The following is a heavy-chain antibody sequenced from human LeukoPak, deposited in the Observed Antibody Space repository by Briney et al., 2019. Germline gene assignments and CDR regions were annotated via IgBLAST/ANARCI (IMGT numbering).Heavy chain of an antibody. V-gene: IGHV4-39*07. CDR2: IYYSGST. Sequence: PSETLSLTCTVSGGSISSSSYYWGWIRQPPGKGLEWLGSIYYSGSTYYNPSLKSRVTISVDTSKNQFSLKLSFVTAADAAVYYCARSYSSSWYRGSNWFDPWGQGTLVTVSS. D-gene: IGHD6-13*01. CDR3: ARSYSSSWYRGSNWFDP. CDR1: GGSISSSSYY. J-gene: IGHJ5*02.